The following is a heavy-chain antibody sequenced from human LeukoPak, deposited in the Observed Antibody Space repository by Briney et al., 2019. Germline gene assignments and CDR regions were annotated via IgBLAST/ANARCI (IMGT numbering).Heavy chain of an antibody. CDR1: GFTFSSYG. V-gene: IGHV3-30*18. CDR2: ISYDGSNK. CDR3: AKDHLPSSTFSPYGMDV. Sequence: PGGSLRLSCAASGFTFSSYGMHWVRQAPGKGLEWVAVISYDGSNKYYADSVKGRFTISRDNSKNTLYLQMNSLRAEDTAVYYCAKDHLPSSTFSPYGMDVWGQGTTVTVSS. J-gene: IGHJ6*02. D-gene: IGHD2-2*01.